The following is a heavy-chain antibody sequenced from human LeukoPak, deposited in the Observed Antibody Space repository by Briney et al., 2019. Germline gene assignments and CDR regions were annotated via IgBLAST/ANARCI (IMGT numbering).Heavy chain of an antibody. J-gene: IGHJ4*02. V-gene: IGHV3-21*06. CDR1: GFTFSTYS. D-gene: IGHD6-13*01. CDR2: ISRNSRYI. Sequence: GGSLRLSCAASGFTFSTYSMNWVRQAPGKGLELVSSISRNSRYIYYEDSMRGRFAISRDNAKNSLYMQMNSLKPEDTAVYYCARGTEAAAFDSWGKGTLVTVSS. CDR3: ARGTEAAAFDS.